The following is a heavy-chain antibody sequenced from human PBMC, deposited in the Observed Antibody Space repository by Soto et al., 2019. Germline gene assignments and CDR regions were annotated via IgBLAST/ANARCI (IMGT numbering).Heavy chain of an antibody. CDR2: ISGSGADT. CDR3: AKDRLASGSGVRFDP. Sequence: EVQLLESGGGLVQPGGSLRLSCAASGFTFSSYAMSWVRQAPGKGLEWVSAISGSGADTYYADSVKGRFTISRENPKNTLYLQMNSRRDEDAALYYCAKDRLASGSGVRFDPWGQGTLVTVSS. CDR1: GFTFSSYA. D-gene: IGHD3-16*01. V-gene: IGHV3-23*01. J-gene: IGHJ5*02.